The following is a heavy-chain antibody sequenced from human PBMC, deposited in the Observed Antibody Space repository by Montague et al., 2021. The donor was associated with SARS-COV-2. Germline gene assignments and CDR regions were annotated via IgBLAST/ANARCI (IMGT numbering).Heavy chain of an antibody. D-gene: IGHD2-2*01. V-gene: IGHV4-59*13. CDR1: GGSISGYY. CDR3: ARDSLVASYYYYGVDV. J-gene: IGHJ6*02. Sequence: SETLSLTSTLSGGSISGYYWNWIRQPPEKGLEWIGYIYSSGSTNYNPSLKSRVTMSVDTSKNQLSLNLSSVTAADTAVYYCARDSLVASYYYYGVDVWGQGTTVTVAS. CDR2: IYSSGST.